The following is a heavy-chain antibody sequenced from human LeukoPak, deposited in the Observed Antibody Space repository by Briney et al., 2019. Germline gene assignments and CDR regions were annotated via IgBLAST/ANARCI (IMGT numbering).Heavy chain of an antibody. Sequence: GGSLRLSCAASGFTFSSYGMHWVRQAPGKGLEWVSAISGSGGSTYYADSVKGRFTISRDNSKNTLYLQMNSLRAEDTAVYYCAKDRHGSYYYYYMDVWGKGTTVTVSS. CDR1: GFTFSSYG. V-gene: IGHV3-23*01. CDR2: ISGSGGST. D-gene: IGHD3-10*01. CDR3: AKDRHGSYYYYYMDV. J-gene: IGHJ6*03.